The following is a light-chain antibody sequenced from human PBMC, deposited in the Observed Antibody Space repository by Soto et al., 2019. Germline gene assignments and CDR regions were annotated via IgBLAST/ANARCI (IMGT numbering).Light chain of an antibody. V-gene: IGKV3-15*01. J-gene: IGKJ1*01. CDR3: QQHGGSPTWT. Sequence: EIVMTQSPATLSVSPGERATLSCRASQSVSSNLAWYQQKPGQAPRLLIYGASTRATGIPARFSGSGSGTEFTLTISSLQSEDFAVYFCQQHGGSPTWTFGQGTKVEFK. CDR1: QSVSSN. CDR2: GAS.